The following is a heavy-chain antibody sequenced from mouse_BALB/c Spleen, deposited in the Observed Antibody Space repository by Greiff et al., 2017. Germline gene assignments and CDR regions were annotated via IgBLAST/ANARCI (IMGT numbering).Heavy chain of an antibody. J-gene: IGHJ3*01. D-gene: IGHD1-1*01. CDR1: GFTFSSYA. CDR3: ARDHGSSYVAY. V-gene: IGHV5-9-4*01. Sequence: EVMLVEFGGGLVKPGGSLKLSCAASGFTFSSYAMSWVRQSPEKRLEWVAEISSGGSYTYYPDTVPGRFTISRDNAKNTLYLEMSSLRSEDTAMYYCARDHGSSYVAYWGQGTLVTVSA. CDR2: ISSGGSYT.